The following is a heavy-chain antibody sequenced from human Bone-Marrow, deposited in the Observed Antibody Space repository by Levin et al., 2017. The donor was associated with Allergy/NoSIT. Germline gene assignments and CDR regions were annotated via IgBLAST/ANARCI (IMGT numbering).Heavy chain of an antibody. J-gene: IGHJ4*01. CDR3: ARSRAGRLSGNFHGVVDH. V-gene: IGHV3-11*01. CDR1: GFRFTDYY. CDR2: IYGGGTAT. D-gene: IGHD1-1*01. Sequence: NPGGSLRLSCIVSGFRFTDYYMSWIRQAPGGRLEWISYIYGGGTATYYADSVKGRFTISKDSDKSTLFLQMNGLRADDTAMYFCARSRAGRLSGNFHGVVDHWGQGSLVTVSS.